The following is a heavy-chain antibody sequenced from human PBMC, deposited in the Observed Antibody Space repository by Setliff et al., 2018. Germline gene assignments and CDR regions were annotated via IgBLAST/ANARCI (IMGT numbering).Heavy chain of an antibody. D-gene: IGHD3-22*01. CDR2: INNYNMNT. CDR1: GYTFTNYC. CDR3: ASIYSYVSSGYYYASDN. J-gene: IGHJ4*02. Sequence: GASVKVSCKASGYTFTNYCINWERQAPGQGLEWMGWINNYNMNTNYAQKFPGRVTMTTDTSTSTAYMELRSLIPDDTAVYSCASIYSYVSSGYYYASDNWGQGTLVTVSS. V-gene: IGHV1-18*01.